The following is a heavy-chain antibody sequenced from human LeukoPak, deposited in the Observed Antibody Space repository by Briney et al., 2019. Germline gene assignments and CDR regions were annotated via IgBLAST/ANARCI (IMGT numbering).Heavy chain of an antibody. J-gene: IGHJ5*02. D-gene: IGHD2-15*01. CDR1: GYTFTDFY. CDR2: INPNSGGT. Sequence: SVKDSCKASGYTFTDFYMHWVRQAPGQGLEWLGWINPNSGGTNYAQKFQGRVTMTRDTSISTVYMELSRLRSDDTAAYYCARRVVSEFDKWGQGSLVTVTS. V-gene: IGHV1-2*02. CDR3: ARRVVSEFDK.